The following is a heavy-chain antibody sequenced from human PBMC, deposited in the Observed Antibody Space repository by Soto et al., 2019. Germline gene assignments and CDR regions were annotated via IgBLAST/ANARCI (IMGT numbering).Heavy chain of an antibody. CDR1: GFSFRNYN. CDR3: VRETQIVMVVAPTQGSPGAFDM. J-gene: IGHJ3*02. CDR2: VSHDGVNK. D-gene: IGHD2-15*01. V-gene: IGHV3-30-3*01. Sequence: PGGSLRLSCAASGFSFRNYNLHWVRQAPGKSLEWVAVVSHDGVNKHYAESVKGRLSISRDSSRDTLYLQMNSLRPEDTAVYYCVRETQIVMVVAPTQGSPGAFDMWGQGTMVTVSS.